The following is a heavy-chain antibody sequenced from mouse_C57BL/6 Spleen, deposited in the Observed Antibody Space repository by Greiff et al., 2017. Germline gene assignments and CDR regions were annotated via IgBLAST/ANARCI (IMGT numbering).Heavy chain of an antibody. CDR2: ISSGSSTI. Sequence: EVKLLESGGGLVKPGGSLKLSCAASGFTFSDYGMHWVRQAPEKGLEWVAYISSGSSTIYYADTVKGRFTISADNAKNTLFLQMTSLRSEDAALYYCARRTGARAMDYWGQGTSVTVSS. D-gene: IGHD4-1*01. V-gene: IGHV5-17*01. J-gene: IGHJ4*01. CDR3: ARRTGARAMDY. CDR1: GFTFSDYG.